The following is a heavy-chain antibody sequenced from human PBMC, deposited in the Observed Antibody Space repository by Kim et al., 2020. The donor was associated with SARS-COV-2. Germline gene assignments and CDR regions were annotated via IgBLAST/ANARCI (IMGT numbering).Heavy chain of an antibody. V-gene: IGHV3-23*01. CDR1: GFPFSSSA. CDR2: IVGSGGST. CDR3: AKQPGYSSGGTCSFDS. D-gene: IGHD2-15*01. Sequence: GGSLRLSCAASGFPFSSSAMSWVRQAPGKGLERVSGIVGSGGSTYYAGSVKGRFTVSRDNSRNTLYLQMNSLRAEDAAVYYCAKQPGYSSGGTCSFDSWGQGTMVTVSS. J-gene: IGHJ4*01.